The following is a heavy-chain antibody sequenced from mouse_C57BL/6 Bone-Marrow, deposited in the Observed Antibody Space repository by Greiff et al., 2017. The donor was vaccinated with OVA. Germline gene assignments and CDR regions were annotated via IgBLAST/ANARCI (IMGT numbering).Heavy chain of an antibody. CDR2: ISSGSSTI. J-gene: IGHJ4*01. V-gene: IGHV5-17*01. CDR1: GFTFSDYG. Sequence: EVQGVESGGGLVKPGGSLKLSCAASGFTFSDYGMHWVRQAPEKGLEWVAYISSGSSTIYYADTVKGRFTISRDNAKNTLFLQMTSMRSEDTAMYYCAWKVYYWWFYAMDYWGQGTSVTVSS. CDR3: AWKVYYWWFYAMDY. D-gene: IGHD1-1*01.